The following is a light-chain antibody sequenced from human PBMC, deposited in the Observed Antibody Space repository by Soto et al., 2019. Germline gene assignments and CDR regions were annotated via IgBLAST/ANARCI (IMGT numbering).Light chain of an antibody. CDR2: DAY. Sequence: EVVLTQSPVTLSLSAGERATLSCRASQSFRGLLAWYQQKPGQAPRLLIYDAYNRATGIPPRFSGSGSGTDFTLTISSLEPEDSAVYYCQQRHRWPITFGQGARLEIK. CDR3: QQRHRWPIT. V-gene: IGKV3-11*01. J-gene: IGKJ5*01. CDR1: QSFRGL.